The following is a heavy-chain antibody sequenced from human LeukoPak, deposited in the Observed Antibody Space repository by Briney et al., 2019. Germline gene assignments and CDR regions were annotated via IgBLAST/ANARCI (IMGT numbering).Heavy chain of an antibody. CDR1: GYNFPKSW. CDR3: ARPDYFASHD. Sequence: GESLKISCKSSGYNFPKSWIGWVRQMPGKGLEWMAIIYPDDSRTKYSPSFQGQVTISADRSINTAYLQWSSLRASDTAMYYCARPDYFASHDWGQGTLVTVSS. D-gene: IGHD2/OR15-2a*01. V-gene: IGHV5-51*01. CDR2: IYPDDSRT. J-gene: IGHJ4*02.